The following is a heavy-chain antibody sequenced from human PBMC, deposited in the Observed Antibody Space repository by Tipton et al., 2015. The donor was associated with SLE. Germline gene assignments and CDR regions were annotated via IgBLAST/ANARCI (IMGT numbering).Heavy chain of an antibody. Sequence: TLSLTCTVSGDSISSGDYYWSWIRQPPGKGLEWIGEINHSGSTNYNPSLKSRVTISVDTSKNQFSLKLSSVTAADTAVYYCARFPLSMIRAFDIWGQGTMVTGPS. CDR2: INHSGST. CDR1: GDSISSGDYY. V-gene: IGHV4-30-4*01. D-gene: IGHD3-22*01. CDR3: ARFPLSMIRAFDI. J-gene: IGHJ3*02.